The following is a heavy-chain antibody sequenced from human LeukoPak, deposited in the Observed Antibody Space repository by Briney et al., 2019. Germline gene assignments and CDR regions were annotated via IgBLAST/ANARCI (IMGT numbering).Heavy chain of an antibody. Sequence: SETLSLTCAVSGGSFSGYYWTWIRQPPGKGLEWIGEINHSGSANYNPSLKSRVTISLDTSKNQFSLNLSSVTAADAAVYYCARGQGTVTTHWGQGTLVTVSS. CDR1: GGSFSGYY. V-gene: IGHV4-34*01. CDR2: INHSGSA. J-gene: IGHJ4*02. D-gene: IGHD4-17*01. CDR3: ARGQGTVTTH.